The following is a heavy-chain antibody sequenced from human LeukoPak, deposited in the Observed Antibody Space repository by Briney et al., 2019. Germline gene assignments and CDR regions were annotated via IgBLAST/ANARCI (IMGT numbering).Heavy chain of an antibody. CDR2: MNPNSGNT. CDR3: ARGRGYSYGYLDY. J-gene: IGHJ4*02. Sequence: ASVKVSCKASGYTFTSYDINWVRQATGQGLEWMGWMNPNSGNTGYAQKFQGRVTMTRNTSISTAYVELSSLRSEDTAVYSCARGRGYSYGYLDYWGQGTLVTVSS. CDR1: GYTFTSYD. D-gene: IGHD5-18*01. V-gene: IGHV1-8*02.